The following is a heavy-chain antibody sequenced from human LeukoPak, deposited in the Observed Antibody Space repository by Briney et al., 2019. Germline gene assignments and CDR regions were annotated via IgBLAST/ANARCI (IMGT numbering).Heavy chain of an antibody. D-gene: IGHD1-14*01. Sequence: SETLSLTCTVSLDSTTSNFWSWVRQPPGKGLEWIGEIHRSGSPNYNPSLQSRVTISIDRSRNQIVLELSSVTAADTAVYYCAREILGGFNPGAYWGQGTLVTVSS. CDR1: LDSTTSNF. CDR3: AREILGGFNPGAY. CDR2: IHRSGSP. V-gene: IGHV4-4*02. J-gene: IGHJ4*02.